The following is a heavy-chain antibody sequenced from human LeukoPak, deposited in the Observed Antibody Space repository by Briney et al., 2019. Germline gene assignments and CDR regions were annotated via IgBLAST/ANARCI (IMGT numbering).Heavy chain of an antibody. V-gene: IGHV3-7*03. CDR3: AREVAGTVAFDI. CDR1: GFTFSSYW. Sequence: GGSLRLSCAASGFTFSSYWMSWVRQAPGKGLEWVSNIRRDRSEKYYVDSVKGRFTISRDNAKNSLYLQMNSLRAEDTALYYCAREVAGTVAFDIWGQGTMVTVSS. J-gene: IGHJ3*02. CDR2: IRRDRSEK. D-gene: IGHD6-19*01.